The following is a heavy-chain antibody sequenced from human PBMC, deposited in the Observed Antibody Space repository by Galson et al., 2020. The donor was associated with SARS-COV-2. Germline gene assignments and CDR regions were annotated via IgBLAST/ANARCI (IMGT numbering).Heavy chain of an antibody. D-gene: IGHD6-13*01. CDR3: ADGYMRF. J-gene: IGHJ4*02. CDR2: SGGSSDVL. CDR1: GFTFSTFY. Sequence: SLNLPCPASGFTFSTFYMSWVPQAPGQGLEWLSYSGGSSDVLKHADPVKVRFTISRDNAKNLLYLQMHSLRDENTAVYYCADGYMRFWGQGTLVAV. V-gene: IGHV3-48*02.